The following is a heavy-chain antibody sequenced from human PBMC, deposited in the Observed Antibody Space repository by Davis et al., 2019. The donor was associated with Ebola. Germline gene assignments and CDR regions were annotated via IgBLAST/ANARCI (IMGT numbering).Heavy chain of an antibody. V-gene: IGHV4-39*01. CDR1: GGSISSSSYY. CDR2: IYYSGST. CDR3: ARHTLPYYFDY. D-gene: IGHD2/OR15-2a*01. J-gene: IGHJ4*02. Sequence: SETLSLTCTVSGGSISSSSYYWGWIRQPPGKGLEWIGSIYYSGSTYYNPSLKSRVTISVDTSKNQFSLKLSSVTAADTAVYYCARHTLPYYFDYWGQGTLVTVSS.